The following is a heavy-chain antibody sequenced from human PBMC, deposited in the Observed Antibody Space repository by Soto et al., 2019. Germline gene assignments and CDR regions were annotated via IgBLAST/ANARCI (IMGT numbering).Heavy chain of an antibody. V-gene: IGHV1-18*01. CDR2: ISGYNGNT. CDR1: GYTFTSYG. Sequence: QVQLVQSGAEVKKPGASVKVSCKSSGYTFTSYGISWVRQAPGQGLEWMGWISGYNGNTNYAQKLQGRVTMTTDTSTSTAYMELRSLTSDDTAVYYCARVRGSQQLVPYYYGMDVWGQGSTVTVSS. D-gene: IGHD6-13*01. J-gene: IGHJ6*02. CDR3: ARVRGSQQLVPYYYGMDV.